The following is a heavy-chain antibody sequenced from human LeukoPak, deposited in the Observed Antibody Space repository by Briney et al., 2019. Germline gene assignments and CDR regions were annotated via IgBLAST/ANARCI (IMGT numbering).Heavy chain of an antibody. D-gene: IGHD3-22*01. CDR3: ARDRYYDSSGYYALDAFDI. J-gene: IGHJ3*02. Sequence: PSETLSLTCTVSGGSISSSSYYWGWIRQPPGKGLEWIESIYYSGSTYYNPSLKSRVTISVDTSKNQFSLKLSSVTAADTAVYYCARDRYYDSSGYYALDAFDIWGQGTMVTVSS. V-gene: IGHV4-39*07. CDR1: GGSISSSSYY. CDR2: IYYSGST.